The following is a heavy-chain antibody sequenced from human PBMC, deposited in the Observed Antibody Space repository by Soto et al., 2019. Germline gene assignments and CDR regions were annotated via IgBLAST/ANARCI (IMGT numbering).Heavy chain of an antibody. Sequence: EVQLLESGGGLVQPGGSLRLSCAASGFTFSSYAMTWVRQAPGKGLEWVSTISGSAGSTTYHAASVRGRFTMSRDNSKNTLSLQMNSLRPEDTAVYYCAKVIRTENTLYGMDVWGRGTTVTVSS. CDR2: ISGSAGSTT. CDR1: GFTFSSYA. J-gene: IGHJ6*02. V-gene: IGHV3-23*01. CDR3: AKVIRTENTLYGMDV. D-gene: IGHD3-3*01.